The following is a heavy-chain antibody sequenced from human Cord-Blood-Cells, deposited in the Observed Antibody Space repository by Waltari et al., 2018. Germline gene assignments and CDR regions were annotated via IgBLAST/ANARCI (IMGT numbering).Heavy chain of an antibody. CDR1: GYTFTSYA. J-gene: IGHJ5*02. Sequence: QVQLVQSAAEVNKPAASVKVSCKASGYTFTSYAMHSVRLAPGQRPEWMGWINAGNGNTKYSQKFQGRVTITRDTSASTAYMELSSLRSEDTAVYYCARDYLGYCSSTSCYKSRFDPWGQGTLVTVSS. CDR3: ARDYLGYCSSTSCYKSRFDP. D-gene: IGHD2-2*02. CDR2: INAGNGNT. V-gene: IGHV1-3*01.